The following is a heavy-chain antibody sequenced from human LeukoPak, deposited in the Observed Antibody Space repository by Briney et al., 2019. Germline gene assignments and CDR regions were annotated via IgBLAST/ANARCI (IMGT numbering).Heavy chain of an antibody. CDR2: ISSSSSYI. V-gene: IGHV3-21*01. J-gene: IGHJ4*02. CDR1: GFTFSSYS. Sequence: SGGSLRLSCAASGFTFSSYSMNWVRQAPGKGLEWVSSISSSSSYIYYADSVKGRFTISRDNAKNSLYLQMNSLRAEDTAVYYCARALRAVRLVDYWGQGTLVTVSS. CDR3: ARALRAVRLVDY. D-gene: IGHD3-10*01.